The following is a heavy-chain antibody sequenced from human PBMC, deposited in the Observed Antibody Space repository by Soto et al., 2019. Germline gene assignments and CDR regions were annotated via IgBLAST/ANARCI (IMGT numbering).Heavy chain of an antibody. CDR3: ARDLGYSGYGAEYYFDY. Sequence: QVQLVQSGAEVKKPGSSVKVSCKASGGTFSSYTISWVRQAPGQGLEWMGRIIPILGIANYAQKFQGRVTITADKSTSTAYMELSSLRSEDTAVYYCARDLGYSGYGAEYYFDYWGQGTLVTVSS. CDR1: GGTFSSYT. D-gene: IGHD5-12*01. V-gene: IGHV1-69*08. CDR2: IIPILGIA. J-gene: IGHJ4*02.